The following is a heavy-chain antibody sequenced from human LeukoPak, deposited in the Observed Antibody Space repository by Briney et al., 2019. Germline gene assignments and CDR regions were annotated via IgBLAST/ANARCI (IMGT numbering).Heavy chain of an antibody. CDR1: GGSISSGGYS. D-gene: IGHD3-22*01. CDR2: IYHSGST. V-gene: IGHV4-30-2*01. J-gene: IGHJ4*02. CDR3: ARVRSDYYDSSGYSMVFDY. Sequence: KPLETLSLTCAVSGGSISSGGYSWSWIRQPPGKGLEWIGYIYHSGSTYYNPSLKSRVTISVDRSKNQFSLKLSSVTAADTAVYYCARVRSDYYDSSGYSMVFDYWGQGTLVTVSS.